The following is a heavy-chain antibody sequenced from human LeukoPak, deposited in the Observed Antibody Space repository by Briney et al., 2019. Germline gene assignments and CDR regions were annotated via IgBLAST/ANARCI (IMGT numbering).Heavy chain of an antibody. CDR2: ISPYNGNT. CDR3: ARGPHERSGYPDD. D-gene: IGHD3-22*01. Sequence: ASVKVSCKASGYTFTNYAINWVRQAPGQGLEWMGWISPYNGNTNYAQKFQGRVTLTTDTSTSTAYMELRSLRSDDTAVYYCARGPHERSGYPDDWGQGTLVTVSS. J-gene: IGHJ4*02. V-gene: IGHV1-18*01. CDR1: GYTFTNYA.